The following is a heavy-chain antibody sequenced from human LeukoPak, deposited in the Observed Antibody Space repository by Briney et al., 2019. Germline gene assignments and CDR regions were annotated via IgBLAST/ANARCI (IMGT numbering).Heavy chain of an antibody. D-gene: IGHD3-22*01. CDR2: IYYSGST. CDR1: GVSISSSSYY. CDR3: ARSLTPTMIVVFDY. Sequence: SETLSLTCTVSGVSISSSSYYWGWIRQPPGTGLEWIGSIYYSGSTYYNPSLKSRVTISVDTSKNQFSLKLSSVTAADTAVYYCARSLTPTMIVVFDYWGQGTLVTVSS. J-gene: IGHJ4*02. V-gene: IGHV4-39*01.